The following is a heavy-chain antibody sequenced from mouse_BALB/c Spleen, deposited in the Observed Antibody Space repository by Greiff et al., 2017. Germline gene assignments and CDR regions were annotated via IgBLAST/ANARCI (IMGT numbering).Heavy chain of an antibody. CDR3: TRDGNPAMDY. J-gene: IGHJ4*01. V-gene: IGHV1S81*02. CDR1: GYTFTSYY. CDR2: INPSNGGT. Sequence: QVQLQQSGAELVKPGASVKLSCKASGYTFTSYYMYWVKQRPGQGLEWIGEINPSNGGTNFNEKFKGKATMTVDKSSSTAYMQLSSLTSEDSAVYYCTRDGNPAMDYWGQGTSVTVSS. D-gene: IGHD2-1*01.